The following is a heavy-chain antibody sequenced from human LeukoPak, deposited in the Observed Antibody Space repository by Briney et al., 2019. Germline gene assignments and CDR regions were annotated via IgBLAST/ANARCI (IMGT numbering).Heavy chain of an antibody. CDR3: AKDPWRIAARPVLLFDY. CDR1: GFTFSSYG. CDR2: IRYDGSNK. V-gene: IGHV3-30*02. J-gene: IGHJ4*02. Sequence: GGSLRLSSAASGFTFSSYGMHWVRQAPGKGLEWVAFIRYDGSNKYYADSVKGRFTISRDNSKNTLYLQMNSLRAEDTAVYYCAKDPWRIAARPVLLFDYWGQGTLVTVSS. D-gene: IGHD6-6*01.